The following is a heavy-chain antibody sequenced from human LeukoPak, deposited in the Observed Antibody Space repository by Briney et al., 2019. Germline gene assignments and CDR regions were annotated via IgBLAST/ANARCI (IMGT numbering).Heavy chain of an antibody. D-gene: IGHD1-26*01. V-gene: IGHV3-48*01. CDR1: GFTFSNYN. CDR3: ATESGTYSGTCFDY. J-gene: IGHJ4*02. Sequence: GFLRLSCAASGFTFSNYNMNWVRQAPGKGLEWVSYISSSSNTIYYADSVKGRFTISRDNAKNSLYLQMNSLRAEDTAVYYCATESGTYSGTCFDYWGQGNLVTVSS. CDR2: ISSSSNTI.